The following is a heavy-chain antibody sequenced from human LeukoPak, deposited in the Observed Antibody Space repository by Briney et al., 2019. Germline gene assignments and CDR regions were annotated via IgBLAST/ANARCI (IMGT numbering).Heavy chain of an antibody. CDR1: GGSISSGGYS. V-gene: IGHV4-30-2*01. CDR3: ARATVTHYFDY. D-gene: IGHD4-17*01. CDR2: IYHSGST. Sequence: PSQTLSLTCAVSGGSISSGGYSWSWIRQPPGKGLEWIGYIYHSGSTYYNPSLKSRVTISVDTSKNQFSLKLSSVTAADTAVYYCARATVTHYFDYWGQGTLVTVSS. J-gene: IGHJ4*02.